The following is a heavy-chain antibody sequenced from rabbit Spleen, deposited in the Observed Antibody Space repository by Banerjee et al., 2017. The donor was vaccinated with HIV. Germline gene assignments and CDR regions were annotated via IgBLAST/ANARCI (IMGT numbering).Heavy chain of an antibody. D-gene: IGHD1-1*01. Sequence: QEQLVESGGGLVKPGGTLTLICTASGFSFSSGYDMSWVRQAPGKGLEWIGFIYTGNGKNYYASWAKGRFTISKTSSTTVTLQVTSLTAADTATYFCTRDDGSGHYIDGYFNLWVQGTLVTVS. V-gene: IGHV1S45*01. CDR3: TRDDGSGHYIDGYFNL. J-gene: IGHJ4*01. CDR1: GFSFSSGYD. CDR2: IYTGNGKN.